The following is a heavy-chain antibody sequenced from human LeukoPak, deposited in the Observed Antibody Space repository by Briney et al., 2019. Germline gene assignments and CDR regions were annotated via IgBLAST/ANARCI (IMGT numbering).Heavy chain of an antibody. V-gene: IGHV3-7*01. CDR1: GFTFSSYS. J-gene: IGHJ4*02. Sequence: GGSLRLSCAASGFTFSSYSMNWVRQAPGKGLEWVANIKGDGSKKNYVDSVKGRIAISRDNAKNSLYLQMNSLRVEDTAVYYCARDVDWGFFDFWGQGILVTVSS. D-gene: IGHD7-27*01. CDR3: ARDVDWGFFDF. CDR2: IKGDGSKK.